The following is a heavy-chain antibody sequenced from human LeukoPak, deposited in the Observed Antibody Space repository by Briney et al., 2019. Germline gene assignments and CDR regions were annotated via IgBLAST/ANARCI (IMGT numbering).Heavy chain of an antibody. CDR3: ARGNTGMADFDY. Sequence: HSETLSLTCTVSGDSISTYYWSWIRQPPGKGLEWIGYVYYSGSTNYKPSLKSRVTISVDTSKNQFSLKLNSVTAADTAVYYCARGNTGMADFDYWGQGTLVTVSS. D-gene: IGHD5-18*01. CDR2: VYYSGST. J-gene: IGHJ4*02. CDR1: GDSISTYY. V-gene: IGHV4-59*01.